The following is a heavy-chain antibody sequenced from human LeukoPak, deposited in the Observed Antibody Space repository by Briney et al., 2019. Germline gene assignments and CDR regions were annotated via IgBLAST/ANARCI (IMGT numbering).Heavy chain of an antibody. CDR3: ARDLDTARWDYYGMDV. J-gene: IGHJ6*02. D-gene: IGHD5-18*01. V-gene: IGHV4-59*01. Sequence: PSETLSLTCTVSGGSISSYYWSWIRQPPGKGLEWIGYIYDSGSTKYNPSLKSRATISVDTSKNQFSLKLSSVTAADTGVYYCARDLDTARWDYYGMDVWGQGTTVTVSS. CDR1: GGSISSYY. CDR2: IYDSGST.